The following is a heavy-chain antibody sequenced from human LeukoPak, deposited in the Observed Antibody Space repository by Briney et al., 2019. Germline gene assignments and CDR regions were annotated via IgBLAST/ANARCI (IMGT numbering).Heavy chain of an antibody. CDR1: GYTFTSYY. D-gene: IGHD6-19*01. J-gene: IGHJ4*02. Sequence: ASVKVSCKASGYTFTSYYMHWVRQAPGQGLEWMGIINPSGGSTNYAQKFQGRVTMTRDTSTSTVYMELSSLRSEDTAVYYCAREEAVAGTDPMIADYWGQGTLVTVSS. CDR3: AREEAVAGTDPMIADY. V-gene: IGHV1-46*01. CDR2: INPSGGST.